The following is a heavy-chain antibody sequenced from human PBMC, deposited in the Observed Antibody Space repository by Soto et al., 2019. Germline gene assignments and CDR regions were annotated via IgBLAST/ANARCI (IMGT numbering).Heavy chain of an antibody. D-gene: IGHD6-13*01. CDR3: ATQRIAAAQGGFDY. CDR2: IYWDDDK. CDR1: GFSLSTSGVG. J-gene: IGHJ4*02. V-gene: IGHV2-5*02. Sequence: SGPTLVKPTQTLTLTCTFSGFSLSTSGVGVGWIRQPPGKALEWLALIYWDDDKRYSPSLKSRLTITKDTSKNQVVLTMTNMDPVDTATYYCATQRIAAAQGGFDYWGQGTLVTVSS.